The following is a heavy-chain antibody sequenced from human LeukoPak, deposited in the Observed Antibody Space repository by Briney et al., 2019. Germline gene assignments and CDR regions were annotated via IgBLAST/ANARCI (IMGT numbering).Heavy chain of an antibody. J-gene: IGHJ4*02. V-gene: IGHV1-69*13. CDR3: ARAGGSGSYYPDY. CDR2: IMPIFGTA. D-gene: IGHD3-10*01. CDR1: GGTFSSYA. Sequence: SVKVSCKASGGTFSSYAISWVQQAPGHGLEWMGGIMPIFGTANYAQKFQGRVTITADESTSTAYTELSSLRSEDTAVYYCARAGGSGSYYPDYWGQGTLVTVSS.